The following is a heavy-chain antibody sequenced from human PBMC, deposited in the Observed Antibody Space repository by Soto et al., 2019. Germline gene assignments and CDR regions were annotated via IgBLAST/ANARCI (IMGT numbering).Heavy chain of an antibody. CDR1: GDTFTSHW. Sequence: PGESLKISCKGSGDTFTSHWIAWLRQMPGKGLELMGLIYPADSDTRYSPSFEGQVTISVDKSISTAYLQWSSLKASDTAMYYCVRPQAKELGTIRGAFDIWGQGTMVTVSS. CDR2: IYPADSDT. CDR3: VRPQAKELGTIRGAFDI. V-gene: IGHV5-51*01. D-gene: IGHD3-10*01. J-gene: IGHJ3*02.